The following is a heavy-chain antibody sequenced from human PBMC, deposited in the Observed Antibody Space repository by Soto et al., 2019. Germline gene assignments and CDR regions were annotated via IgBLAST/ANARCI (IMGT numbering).Heavy chain of an antibody. D-gene: IGHD2-21*02. J-gene: IGHJ3*02. CDR3: AILPGVTPIPDGFDI. CDR2: INPDGSDT. CDR1: GFIFNSYW. Sequence: EVQLVESGGGLVQPGGSLRLSCAASGFIFNSYWMHWVRQAPGKGPMWVSRINPDGSDTSYADSVKGRFTTSRDNAKNTLYLEMNSLRAEDTAAYFCAILPGVTPIPDGFDIWGQGTMVTVSS. V-gene: IGHV3-74*01.